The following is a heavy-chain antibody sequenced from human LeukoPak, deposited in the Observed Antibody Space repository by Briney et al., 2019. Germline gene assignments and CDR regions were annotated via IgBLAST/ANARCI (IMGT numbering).Heavy chain of an antibody. V-gene: IGHV4-39*01. CDR1: GGSISSSSYY. CDR3: ARHAYSSSSARYYGMDV. Sequence: ASETLSLTCTVSGGSISSSSYYRGWIRQPPGKGLEWIGSIYYSGSTYYNPSLKSRVTISVDTSKNQFSLKLSSVTAADTAVYYCARHAYSSSSARYYGMDVWGQGTTVTVSS. J-gene: IGHJ6*02. D-gene: IGHD6-6*01. CDR2: IYYSGST.